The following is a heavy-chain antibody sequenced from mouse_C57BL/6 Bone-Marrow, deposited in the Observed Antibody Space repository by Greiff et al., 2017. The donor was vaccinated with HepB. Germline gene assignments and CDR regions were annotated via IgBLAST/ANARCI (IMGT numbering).Heavy chain of an antibody. V-gene: IGHV1-50*01. CDR1: GYTFTSYW. Sequence: QVQLKQPGAELVKPGASVKLSCKASGYTFTSYWMQWVKQRPGQGLEWIGEIDPSDSYTNYNQKFKGKATLTVDTSSSTAYMQLSSLTSEDSAVYYCATYDSSFDYWGQGTTLTVSS. J-gene: IGHJ2*01. CDR3: ATYDSSFDY. D-gene: IGHD2-4*01. CDR2: IDPSDSYT.